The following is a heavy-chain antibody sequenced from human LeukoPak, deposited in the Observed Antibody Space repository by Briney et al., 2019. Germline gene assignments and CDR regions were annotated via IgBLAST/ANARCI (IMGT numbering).Heavy chain of an antibody. Sequence: PSETLSLTCTVSGGSISSYYWSWIRQPPGKGLEWIGYIYYSGSTNYNPSLKSRVTISVDTSKNQFSLKLGSVTAADTAVYYCARAEPIGYSSGWFDPWGQGTLVTVSS. V-gene: IGHV4-59*01. J-gene: IGHJ5*02. D-gene: IGHD6-19*01. CDR1: GGSISSYY. CDR2: IYYSGST. CDR3: ARAEPIGYSSGWFDP.